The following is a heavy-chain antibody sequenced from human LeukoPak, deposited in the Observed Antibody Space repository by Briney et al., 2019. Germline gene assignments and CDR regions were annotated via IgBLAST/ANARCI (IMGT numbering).Heavy chain of an antibody. J-gene: IGHJ4*02. CDR1: SGSITSHF. Sequence: PSETPSLTCSVSSGSITSHFWSWIRQPAGKGLEWIGRISTTGSTNYNPSLKSRVTMSVDTSTNQLSLKLSSVTAADTAVYYCAREVEMARQFDYWGQGTLVTVSS. CDR3: AREVEMARQFDY. D-gene: IGHD5-24*01. CDR2: ISTTGST. V-gene: IGHV4-4*07.